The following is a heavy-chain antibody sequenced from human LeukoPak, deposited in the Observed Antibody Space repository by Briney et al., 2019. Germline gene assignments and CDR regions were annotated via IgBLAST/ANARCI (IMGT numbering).Heavy chain of an antibody. D-gene: IGHD3-22*01. CDR3: ARSSYYYDSSAYYSVWWYFDL. Sequence: GGSLRLSCAASGFTVSSNYMSWVRQAPGKGLEWVSVIYSGGSTFYADSVKGRFTIPRDPSKNTLYLHMNSLRAKDTAVYYCARSSYYYDSSAYYSVWWYFDLWGRGALVTVSS. CDR1: GFTVSSNY. V-gene: IGHV3-53*01. J-gene: IGHJ2*01. CDR2: IYSGGST.